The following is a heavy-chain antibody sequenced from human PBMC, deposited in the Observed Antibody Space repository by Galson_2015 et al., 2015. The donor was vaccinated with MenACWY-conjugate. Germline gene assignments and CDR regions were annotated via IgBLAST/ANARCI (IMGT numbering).Heavy chain of an antibody. Sequence: SLRLSCAASGFTFSNSAMNWVRQAPGKGLEWVSGIRTITGSTYCADSVKGRFTISRDQSKNTLNLQMNSLRADDTAVYFCARGGSASNVYYLVDVWGKGTTVTVSS. V-gene: IGHV3-23*01. CDR3: ARGGSASNVYYLVDV. D-gene: IGHD3-16*01. CDR1: GFTFSNSA. J-gene: IGHJ6*03. CDR2: IRTITGST.